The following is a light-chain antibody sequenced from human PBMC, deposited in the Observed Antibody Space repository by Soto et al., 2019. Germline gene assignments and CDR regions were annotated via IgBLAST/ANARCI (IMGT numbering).Light chain of an antibody. CDR1: QSISNY. V-gene: IGKV3-20*01. CDR2: GAS. J-gene: IGKJ2*01. Sequence: IVLTQSPGTLSLSPGEGATLSCRASQSISNYLAWYQQKPGQAPRFVIFGASNRATGIPDRFGGSGSGTDFTLTISRLEPEDFAVYYCQQYGGSPRTFGQGTKLEIK. CDR3: QQYGGSPRT.